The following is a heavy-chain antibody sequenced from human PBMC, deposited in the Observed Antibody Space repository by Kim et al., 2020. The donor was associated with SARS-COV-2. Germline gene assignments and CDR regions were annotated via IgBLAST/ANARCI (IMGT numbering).Heavy chain of an antibody. V-gene: IGHV3-49*03. CDR3: TRVARVYLLSPFAIDY. J-gene: IGHJ4*02. Sequence: GGSLRLSCTASGFTFGDYAMSWFRQAPGKGLEWVGFIRSKAYGGTTEYAASVKGRFTISRDDSKSIAYLQMNSLKTEDTAVYYCTRVARVYLLSPFAIDYWGQGTLVTVSS. D-gene: IGHD2-15*01. CDR1: GFTFGDYA. CDR2: IRSKAYGGTT.